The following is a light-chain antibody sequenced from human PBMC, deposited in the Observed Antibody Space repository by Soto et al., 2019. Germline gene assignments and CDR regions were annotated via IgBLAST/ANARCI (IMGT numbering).Light chain of an antibody. CDR3: QQYSSYWT. CDR1: QSISSW. V-gene: IGKV1-5*03. CDR2: KAS. Sequence: DIQMTQSPSTLSASVGDRVTITCRASQSISSWLAWYQQKPGKAPKFLIYKASNLESGVPSRFSGSGSGTEFTLTISSLQPDDFATNYCQQYSSYWTFGQGTKVEIK. J-gene: IGKJ1*01.